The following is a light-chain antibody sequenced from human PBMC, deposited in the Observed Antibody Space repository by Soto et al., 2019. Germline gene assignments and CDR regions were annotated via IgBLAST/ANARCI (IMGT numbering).Light chain of an antibody. CDR3: QSYDSSLSGVV. J-gene: IGLJ2*01. Sequence: QSVLTQAPSVSGAPGQRVTISCTGSRSNIGAGYDVHWYRQLPGTAPELLIYGNNNRPSGVPDRFSDSKSGTSASLAITGLQAEDEADYYCQSYDSSLSGVVFGGGTKVTVL. V-gene: IGLV1-40*01. CDR2: GNN. CDR1: RSNIGAGYD.